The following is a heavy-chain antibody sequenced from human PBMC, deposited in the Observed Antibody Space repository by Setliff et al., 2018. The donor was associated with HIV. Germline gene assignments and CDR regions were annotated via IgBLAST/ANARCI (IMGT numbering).Heavy chain of an antibody. D-gene: IGHD6-13*01. Sequence: SVKVSCKASGGTFSSYAISWVRQAPGQGLEWMGGIIPIFGTANYAQKFQGRVTITADESTSTAYMELSSLRSEDTAVYYCARERPPRIAAAGDVGGNYYYYGMDVWGQGTTVTVSS. J-gene: IGHJ6*02. CDR1: GGTFSSYA. V-gene: IGHV1-69*13. CDR2: IIPIFGTA. CDR3: ARERPPRIAAAGDVGGNYYYYGMDV.